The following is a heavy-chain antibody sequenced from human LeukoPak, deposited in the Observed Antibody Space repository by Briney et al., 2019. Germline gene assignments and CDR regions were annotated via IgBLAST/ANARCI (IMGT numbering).Heavy chain of an antibody. CDR1: GFTVSSNY. CDR3: ASGDSSGYYYRFDY. J-gene: IGHJ4*02. V-gene: IGHV3-53*01. D-gene: IGHD3-22*01. Sequence: QPGGSLRLSCAASGFTVSSNYMSWVRQAPGKGLEWVSVIYSGGSTYYADSVKGRFTISRDNSENTLYLQMNSLRAEDTAVYYCASGDSSGYYYRFDYWGQGTLVTVSS. CDR2: IYSGGST.